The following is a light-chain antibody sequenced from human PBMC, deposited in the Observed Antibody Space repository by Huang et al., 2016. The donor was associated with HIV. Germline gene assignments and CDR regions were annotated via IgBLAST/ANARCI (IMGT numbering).Light chain of an antibody. J-gene: IGKJ2*01. V-gene: IGKV2-28*01. CDR1: QSLLHTNAYNY. CDR2: LGS. CDR3: MEALKTPYT. Sequence: DIVMIQSPLSLPVTPGEPASISCRSSQSLLHTNAYNYLDWYLKKPGQSPQLLIYLGSSRASGVPDRFSGGGSGTRFSLNISRVEAEDAGIYYCMEALKTPYTFGQGTKLEIK.